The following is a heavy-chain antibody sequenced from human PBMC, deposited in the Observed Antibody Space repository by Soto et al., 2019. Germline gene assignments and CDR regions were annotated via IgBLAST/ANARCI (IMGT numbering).Heavy chain of an antibody. D-gene: IGHD1-1*01. J-gene: IGHJ3*01. CDR1: GFTFSDYY. CDR3: ASGAKLLERRSVGAFYF. V-gene: IGHV3-11*05. Sequence: QVQLVESGGGLVKPGGSLRLSCAASGFTFSDYYMSWIRQAPGKGLEWVSYISSSSSYTNHADSVKGRFTLSRDNAKNSRYLQTNSLSAADTAVYYCASGAKLLERRSVGAFYFSGHGTMLTVSS. CDR2: ISSSSSYT.